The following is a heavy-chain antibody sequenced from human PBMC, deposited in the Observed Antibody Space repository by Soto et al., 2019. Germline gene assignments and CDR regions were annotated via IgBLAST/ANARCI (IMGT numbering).Heavy chain of an antibody. CDR3: ARTYSSGWYPRRYYYYGMDV. CDR2: IHRGGST. CDR1: GFTVGNNY. D-gene: IGHD6-19*01. Sequence: GGSLRLSCAASGFTVGNNYMSWVRQAPGKGLEWVSIIHRGGSTSYADSVKGRFTISRDSSKNTLYLQINSLTADDTAVYYCARTYSSGWYPRRYYYYGMDVWGQGTKVTGSS. J-gene: IGHJ6*02. V-gene: IGHV3-66*01.